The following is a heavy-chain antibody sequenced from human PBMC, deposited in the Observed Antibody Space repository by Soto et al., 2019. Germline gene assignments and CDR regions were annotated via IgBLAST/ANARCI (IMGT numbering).Heavy chain of an antibody. CDR2: INPSGGST. Sequence: ASVKVSCKASGYTFTSYYMHWVRQAPGQGLEWMGIINPSGGSTSYAQKFQGRVTMTRDTSTSTVYMELSSLRSEDTAVYYCARDLLHYDFWSGYYSGYYYYGMDVWGQGTTVTVSS. D-gene: IGHD3-3*01. J-gene: IGHJ6*02. V-gene: IGHV1-46*01. CDR3: ARDLLHYDFWSGYYSGYYYYGMDV. CDR1: GYTFTSYY.